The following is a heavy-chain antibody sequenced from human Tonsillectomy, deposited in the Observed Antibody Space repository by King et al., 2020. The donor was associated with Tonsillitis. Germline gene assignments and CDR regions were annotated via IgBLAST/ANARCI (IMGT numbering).Heavy chain of an antibody. D-gene: IGHD1-26*01. V-gene: IGHV3-21*01. J-gene: IGHJ4*02. Sequence: VQLVESGGGLVKPGESLRLSCTTSGFTFTSYSMTWVRQAPGKGLEWVSSISKTSTYIYYADSVRGRFTISRDNAKNSFYLQMDSLRVEDTAVYYCARDGGDWELPYYFDYWGQGTLVTVSS. CDR1: GFTFTSYS. CDR2: ISKTSTYI. CDR3: ARDGGDWELPYYFDY.